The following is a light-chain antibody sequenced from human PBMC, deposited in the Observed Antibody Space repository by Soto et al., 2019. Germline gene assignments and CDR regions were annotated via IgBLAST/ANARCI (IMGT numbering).Light chain of an antibody. Sequence: EIVLTQSPGTLSLSPGERATLSCRASQSVSSSYLAWYQQKPGQAPRLLIYGASSRATGIPDRFSGSGSGTDFSLNISRLEPDDFAVYYCQQYGSSAITFGQGTRLEIK. CDR3: QQYGSSAIT. V-gene: IGKV3-20*01. CDR2: GAS. J-gene: IGKJ5*01. CDR1: QSVSSSY.